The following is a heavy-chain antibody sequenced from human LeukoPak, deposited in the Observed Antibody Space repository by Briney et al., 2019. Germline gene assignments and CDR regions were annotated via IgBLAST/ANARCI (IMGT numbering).Heavy chain of an antibody. J-gene: IGHJ5*02. V-gene: IGHV4-59*01. CDR3: ARVESYYDSSGRWFDP. CDR1: GGSISSYY. Sequence: SETLSLTCTVSGGSISSYYWSWIRQPPGKGLEWIGYIYYSGSTNYNPSLKSRVTISVDTSKNQFSLKLSSVTAADTAVYYCARVESYYDSSGRWFDPWGQGTLVTVSS. CDR2: IYYSGST. D-gene: IGHD3-22*01.